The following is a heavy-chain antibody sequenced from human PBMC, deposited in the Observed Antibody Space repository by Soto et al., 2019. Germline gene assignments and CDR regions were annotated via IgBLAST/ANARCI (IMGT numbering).Heavy chain of an antibody. Sequence: SETLSLTCTVSGGSISSYYWSWIRQPPGKGLEWIGYIYYSGSTNYNPSLKSRVTISVDTSKNQFSLKLSSVTAADTAVYYCGRANTGSYYRESYDYCGQCTLVTLYS. D-gene: IGHD1-26*01. CDR3: GRANTGSYYRESYDY. CDR1: GGSISSYY. CDR2: IYYSGST. J-gene: IGHJ4*02. V-gene: IGHV4-59*01.